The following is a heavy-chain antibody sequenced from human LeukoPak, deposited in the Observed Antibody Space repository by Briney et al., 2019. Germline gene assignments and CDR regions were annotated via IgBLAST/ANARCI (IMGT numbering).Heavy chain of an antibody. J-gene: IGHJ3*02. D-gene: IGHD3-3*01. V-gene: IGHV1-2*02. Sequence: ASVKVSCKASGYTFTGYYMHWVRQAPGQGLEWMGWINPNSGGTNYAQKFQGRVTMTRDTSISTAYMELSRLRSDDTAVYYCARETIFGVVIIDAFDIWGQGTMVTVSS. CDR1: GYTFTGYY. CDR3: ARETIFGVVIIDAFDI. CDR2: INPNSGGT.